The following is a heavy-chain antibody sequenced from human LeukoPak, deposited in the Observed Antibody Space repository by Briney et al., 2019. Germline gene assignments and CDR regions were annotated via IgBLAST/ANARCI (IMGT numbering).Heavy chain of an antibody. D-gene: IGHD2-15*01. J-gene: IGHJ6*03. CDR2: INPSGGST. Sequence: GASVKVSCKASGYTFTNYHMHWVRQAPGQGLEWMGIINPSGGSTNYAQKFQGRVTMTRDMSTNTVYMELSSLRSEDTAVYYCARGPPIVVVVYYYYMDVWGKGTTVTVSS. V-gene: IGHV1-46*01. CDR1: GYTFTNYH. CDR3: ARGPPIVVVVYYYYMDV.